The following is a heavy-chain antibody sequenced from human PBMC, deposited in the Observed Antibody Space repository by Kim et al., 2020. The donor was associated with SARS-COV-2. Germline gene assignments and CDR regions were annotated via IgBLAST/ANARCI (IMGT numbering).Heavy chain of an antibody. CDR3: ARGYCSGGSCYPDQRYYYYGMDV. Sequence: ASVKVSCKASGYTFTSYYMHWVRQAPGQGLEWMGIINPSGGSTSYAQKFQGRVTMTRDTSTSTVYMELSSLRSEDTAVYYCARGYCSGGSCYPDQRYYYYGMDVWGQGTTVTVSS. CDR1: GYTFTSYY. D-gene: IGHD2-15*01. J-gene: IGHJ6*02. V-gene: IGHV1-46*01. CDR2: INPSGGST.